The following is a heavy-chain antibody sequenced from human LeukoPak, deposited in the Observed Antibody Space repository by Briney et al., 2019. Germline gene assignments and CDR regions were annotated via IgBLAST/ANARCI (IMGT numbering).Heavy chain of an antibody. J-gene: IGHJ4*02. CDR1: GGSISSYY. Sequence: ETLSLTCTISGGSISSYYWSWIRQPPGKGLEWVSFIYSDNTHYSDSVKGRFTISRDNSKNTLYLQMNSLRAEDTAVYYCARRAGAYSHPYDYWGQGTLVTVSS. V-gene: IGHV3-53*01. D-gene: IGHD4/OR15-4a*01. CDR3: ARRAGAYSHPYDY. CDR2: IYSDNT.